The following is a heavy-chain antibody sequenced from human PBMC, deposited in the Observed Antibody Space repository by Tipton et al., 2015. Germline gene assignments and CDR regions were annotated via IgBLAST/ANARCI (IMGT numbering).Heavy chain of an antibody. J-gene: IGHJ5*02. CDR2: IDFRGST. CDR1: GGSIDSYY. Sequence: TLSLTCTVSGGSIDSYYWSWIRQPPGMRLEWIGYIDFRGSTEYNPSLNSRVTISVDTSKNQFFLRMTPVTAADTAVYYCAREAIFGVAYWFDPWGPGTLVTVSS. V-gene: IGHV4-59*12. CDR3: AREAIFGVAYWFDP. D-gene: IGHD3-3*01.